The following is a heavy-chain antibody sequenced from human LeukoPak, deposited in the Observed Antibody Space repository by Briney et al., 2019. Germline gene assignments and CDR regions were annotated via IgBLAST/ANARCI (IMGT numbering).Heavy chain of an antibody. Sequence: GGSLRLSCAASGFTFSTYIMNWVRQTPGKGLEWVSSIGTSTSYTYYADSVKGRFTISRDNAKNSLYLEMNSLRAEDTAVYYCARADRMSTMIVVVNDYWGQGTLVTVSS. D-gene: IGHD3-22*01. CDR3: ARADRMSTMIVVVNDY. CDR2: IGTSTSYT. J-gene: IGHJ4*02. V-gene: IGHV3-21*01. CDR1: GFTFSTYI.